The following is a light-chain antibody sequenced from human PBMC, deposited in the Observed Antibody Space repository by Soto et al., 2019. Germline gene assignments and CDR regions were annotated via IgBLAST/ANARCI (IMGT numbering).Light chain of an antibody. J-gene: IGKJ3*01. CDR1: QTINTY. CDR3: QQSYSTPFT. V-gene: IGKV1-39*01. Sequence: DMQMTQSPSSLSASVGDIVTITCRAGQTINTYLNWYQQKPGKAPRLLIYAASSLQSGVPSRFSGGGSGTDFTLTINSLQPEDFATYYCQQSYSTPFTFGPGTKVDIK. CDR2: AAS.